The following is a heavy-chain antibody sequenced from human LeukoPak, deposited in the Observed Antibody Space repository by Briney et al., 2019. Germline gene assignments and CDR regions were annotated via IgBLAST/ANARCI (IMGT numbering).Heavy chain of an antibody. D-gene: IGHD4-17*01. CDR3: ATVQGGDYCLVY. Sequence: ASVKVSCKASGGTFSSYAISWVRQAPGQGLEWMGGIVPIFGTANYAQKFQGRVTITADESTSTAYMELSSLRSEDTAVYYCATVQGGDYCLVYWGQGTLVTVSS. J-gene: IGHJ4*02. CDR1: GGTFSSYA. CDR2: IVPIFGTA. V-gene: IGHV1-69*13.